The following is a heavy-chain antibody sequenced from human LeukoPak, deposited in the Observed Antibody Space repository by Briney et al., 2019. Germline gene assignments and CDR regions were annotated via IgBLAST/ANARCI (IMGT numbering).Heavy chain of an antibody. CDR2: IGGDGRGK. J-gene: IGHJ4*02. V-gene: IGHV3-23*01. CDR3: ARRVGGTPDY. Sequence: GGSLRLSCAASGFTFSDYAVTWVRQAPGEGLEWVSAIGGDGRGKDYADSVKGRFIISRDNSKNTVLLQMNSLRAEDTALYYCARRVGGTPDYWGLGTLVTVSS. D-gene: IGHD1-26*01. CDR1: GFTFSDYA.